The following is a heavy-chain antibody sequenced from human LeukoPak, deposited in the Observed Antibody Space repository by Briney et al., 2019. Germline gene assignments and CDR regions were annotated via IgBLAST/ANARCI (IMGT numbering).Heavy chain of an antibody. CDR1: GHTFTSNG. CDR3: ARDRNVAAAGTYFDY. V-gene: IGHV1-18*01. CDR2: ISVHSGDT. D-gene: IGHD6-13*01. J-gene: IGHJ4*02. Sequence: ASVKVSCKTSGHTFTSNGISWVRQAPGQGLEWMGWISVHSGDTNYAQRFQGRVTMTKDTSTSTAYMELGSLRSDDTAIYYCARDRNVAAAGTYFDYWGQGTLVTVSS.